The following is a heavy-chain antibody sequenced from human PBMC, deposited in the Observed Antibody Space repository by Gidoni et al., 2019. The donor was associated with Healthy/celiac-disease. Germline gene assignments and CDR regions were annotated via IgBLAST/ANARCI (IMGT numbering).Heavy chain of an antibody. CDR1: GGSVSSGSSY. CDR2: IYYSGST. J-gene: IGHJ6*02. V-gene: IGHV4-61*01. Sequence: QVQLQESGQGLVKPSETLSLTCTVSGGSVSSGSSYWSWIRQPPGKGLEWIGYIYYSGSTNYNPSLKSRVTISVDTSKNQFSLKLSSVTAADTAVYYCAREGERYYGSGRWGMDVWGQGTTVTVSS. D-gene: IGHD3-10*01. CDR3: AREGERYYGSGRWGMDV.